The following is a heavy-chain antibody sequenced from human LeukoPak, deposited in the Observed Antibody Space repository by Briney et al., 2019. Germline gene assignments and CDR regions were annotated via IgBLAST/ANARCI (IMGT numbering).Heavy chain of an antibody. V-gene: IGHV3-53*01. CDR3: ARDLNWETY. CDR2: IYSDNT. Sequence: GGSLRLSCTVSGFTVSSNSMSWVRQAPGKGLEWVSFIYSDNTHYSDSVKGRFTISRDNSKNTLYLNSLRAEDTAVYYCARDLNWETYWGQGTLVTVSS. CDR1: GFTVSSNS. D-gene: IGHD7-27*01. J-gene: IGHJ4*02.